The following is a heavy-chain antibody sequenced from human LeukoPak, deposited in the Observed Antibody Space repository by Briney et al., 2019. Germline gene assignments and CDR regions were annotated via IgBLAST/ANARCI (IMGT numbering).Heavy chain of an antibody. Sequence: GGSLRLSCAASGFTFSSYAMHWVRQAPGKGLEWVAVISYDGSNKYYADSVKGRFTISRDNSKNTLYLQMNSLRAGDTAVYYCARARLYYYYDSSGYWSHAFDIWGQGTMVTVSS. CDR1: GFTFSSYA. CDR2: ISYDGSNK. CDR3: ARARLYYYYDSSGYWSHAFDI. D-gene: IGHD3-22*01. J-gene: IGHJ3*02. V-gene: IGHV3-30-3*01.